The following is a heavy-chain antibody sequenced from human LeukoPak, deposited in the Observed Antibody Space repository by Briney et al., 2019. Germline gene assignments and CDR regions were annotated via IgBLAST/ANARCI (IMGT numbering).Heavy chain of an antibody. CDR3: ARDRMAWGSGHFRYPDAFDI. CDR2: IIPIFGTA. V-gene: IGHV1-69*05. J-gene: IGHJ3*02. D-gene: IGHD5-24*01. CDR1: GGTFSSYA. Sequence: SVKVSCKASGGTFSSYAISWVRQAPGQGLEWMGGIIPIFGTANYAQKFQGRVTITTDESTSTAYMELSSLRSEDTAVYYCARDRMAWGSGHFRYPDAFDIWGPGTMVTVSS.